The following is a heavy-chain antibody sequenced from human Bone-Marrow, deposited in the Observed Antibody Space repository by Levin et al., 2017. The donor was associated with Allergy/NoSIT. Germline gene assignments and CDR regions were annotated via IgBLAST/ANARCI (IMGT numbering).Heavy chain of an antibody. CDR2: IRPNSERT. J-gene: IGHJ4*02. V-gene: IGHV3-23*01. CDR1: GFTFVNHA. Sequence: GGSLRLSCAASGFTFVNHAMTWVRHAPGKGLEWVSTIRPNSERTYFADSVKGRFTVSRDDSMNMLYLQMNSLRADDTAIYYCAREQGARGWYTVDFWGQGTLVTVSS. D-gene: IGHD6-19*01. CDR3: AREQGARGWYTVDF.